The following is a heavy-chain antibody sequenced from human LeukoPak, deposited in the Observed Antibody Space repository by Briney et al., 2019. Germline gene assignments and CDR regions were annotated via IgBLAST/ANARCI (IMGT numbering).Heavy chain of an antibody. Sequence: KPSETLSLTCAVYGGSFSGYYWSWIRQPPGKGLEWIGEINHSGSTNYNPSLKSRVTISVDTSKNQFSLKLSSVTAADTAVYYCARRQITIFGVVINQFDYWGQGTLVTVSS. CDR2: INHSGST. D-gene: IGHD3-3*01. CDR1: GGSFSGYY. CDR3: ARRQITIFGVVINQFDY. J-gene: IGHJ4*02. V-gene: IGHV4-34*01.